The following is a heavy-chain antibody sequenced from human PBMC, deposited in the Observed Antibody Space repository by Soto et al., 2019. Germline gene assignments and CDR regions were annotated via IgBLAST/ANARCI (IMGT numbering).Heavy chain of an antibody. CDR2: INGDGSGT. Sequence: EVQLVESGGGLVQPGGSLRLSCAASGFTFSGSWMHWVRQAPGKGLVWVSRINGDGSGTSYADFVKGRFTISRDDAKNTLFLQMNGRRAEDTAVYYWAKGIFGSGTANDYWGQGTLVTVSS. CDR3: AKGIFGSGTANDY. V-gene: IGHV3-74*01. CDR1: GFTFSGSW. D-gene: IGHD3-10*01. J-gene: IGHJ4*02.